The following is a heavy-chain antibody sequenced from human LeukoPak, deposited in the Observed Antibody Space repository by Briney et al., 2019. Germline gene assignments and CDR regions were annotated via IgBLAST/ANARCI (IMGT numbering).Heavy chain of an antibody. Sequence: KTSETLSLTCAVYGGSFSGYYWSWIRQPPGKGLEWIGEINHSGSTNYNPSLKSRVTISVDTSKNQFSLKLSSVTAADTAVYYCARVLVDYGDYVGFVSPYGMDVWGQGTTVTVSS. D-gene: IGHD4-17*01. CDR1: GGSFSGYY. V-gene: IGHV4-34*01. CDR2: INHSGST. J-gene: IGHJ6*02. CDR3: ARVLVDYGDYVGFVSPYGMDV.